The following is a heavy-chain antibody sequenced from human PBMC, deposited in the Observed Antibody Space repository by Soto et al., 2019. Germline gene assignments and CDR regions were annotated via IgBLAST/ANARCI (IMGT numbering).Heavy chain of an antibody. CDR1: GDSMNNTDYF. D-gene: IGHD1-26*01. Sequence: QVQLQESGPGLVKPSQTLSLPCSVSGDSMNNTDYFWTWIRQPPGKGLQWIGYISYSGSTFYNPSHVTRLTMSVDTSKNQFSVRLRSVTAADTAVYYCASDRAHLQETSGGLDFWGQGMLVTVSS. CDR2: ISYSGST. J-gene: IGHJ4*02. CDR3: ASDRAHLQETSGGLDF. V-gene: IGHV4-30-4*01.